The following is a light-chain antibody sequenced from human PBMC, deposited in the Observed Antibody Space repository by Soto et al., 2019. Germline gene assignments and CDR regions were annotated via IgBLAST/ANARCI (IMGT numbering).Light chain of an antibody. CDR2: EGT. J-gene: IGLJ2*01. V-gene: IGLV2-23*01. CDR3: SSYAGSSARVV. Sequence: QSALTQPASVSGSPGQSITISCTGTSSDVGSYNLVSWYQQHPGKAPKLMIYEGTKRPSEISDRFSGSESDTTASLIISGLQPEDEADYYCSSYAGSSARVVFGGGTQLTVL. CDR1: SSDVGSYNL.